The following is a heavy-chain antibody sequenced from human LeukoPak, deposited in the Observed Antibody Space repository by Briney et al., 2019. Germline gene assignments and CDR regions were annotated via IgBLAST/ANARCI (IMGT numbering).Heavy chain of an antibody. CDR1: GGSINSSSYY. CDR2: IYYSGST. Sequence: SETLSLTCTVSGGSINSSSYYWGWIRQPPGEGLEWIGTIYYSGSTYYNPSLKSRVTISVDTSKNQFSLKLSSVTASDTAVYYCARRFAPSRNDAFDIWGQGTMVTVSS. J-gene: IGHJ3*02. CDR3: ARRFAPSRNDAFDI. V-gene: IGHV4-39*01. D-gene: IGHD3-10*01.